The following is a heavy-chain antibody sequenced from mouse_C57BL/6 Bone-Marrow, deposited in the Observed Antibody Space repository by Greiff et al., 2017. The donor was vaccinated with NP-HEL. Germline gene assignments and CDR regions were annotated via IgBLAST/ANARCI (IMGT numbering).Heavy chain of an antibody. Sequence: QVQLQQPGAELVKPGASVKLSCKASGYTFTSYWMHWVKQRPGQGLEWIGMIHPNSGSTNYNEKFKSKATLTVDKSSSPAYMQLSSLTSEDSAVYYCAKKGPITTVVAYWYFDVWGTGTTVTVSS. CDR3: AKKGPITTVVAYWYFDV. CDR2: IHPNSGST. V-gene: IGHV1-64*01. J-gene: IGHJ1*03. CDR1: GYTFTSYW. D-gene: IGHD1-1*01.